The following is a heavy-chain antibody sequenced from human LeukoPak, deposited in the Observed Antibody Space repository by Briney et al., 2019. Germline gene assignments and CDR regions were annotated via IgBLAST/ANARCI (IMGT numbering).Heavy chain of an antibody. V-gene: IGHV3-74*01. CDR2: INSDGTGT. CDR1: GFTFSSYW. Sequence: GGSLRLSCAASGFTFSSYWMHWVRQAPGKGLVWVSRINSDGTGTSYADSVKGRFTIPRDNAKNTLYLQMNSLRAEDTAVYYCATHWGYSSTWQTFDYWGQGTLVTVSS. CDR3: ATHWGYSSTWQTFDY. D-gene: IGHD6-13*01. J-gene: IGHJ4*02.